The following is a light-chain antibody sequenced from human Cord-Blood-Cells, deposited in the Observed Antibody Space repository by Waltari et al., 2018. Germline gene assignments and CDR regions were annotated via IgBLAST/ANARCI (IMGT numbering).Light chain of an antibody. CDR3: QQRSNWPPWT. CDR2: DVS. J-gene: IGKJ1*01. CDR1: QRVSSY. V-gene: IGKV3-11*01. Sequence: EIVLTPSPATLSLSPGARATLSCRARQRVSSYLAWYQQKPGQAPRLLIYDVSNRATGIPARFSGSVSGTDFTLTISSLKPEDVAVYYCQQRSNWPPWTFGQGTKVEIK.